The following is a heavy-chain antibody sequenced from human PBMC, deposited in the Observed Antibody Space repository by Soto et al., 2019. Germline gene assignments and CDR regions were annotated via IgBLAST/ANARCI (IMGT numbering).Heavy chain of an antibody. CDR2: IYWDYDK. CDR3: AHRPLYGDRLDY. Sequence: QITLKESGPTLVKPTQTLTLTCTFSGFSLSNGGVGVGWIRQPPGKALEWLAVIYWDYDKGYSPSLNSRLTVTKDTSKNQDVLTMTNMDPVDTATYFCAHRPLYGDRLDYWGQGTLVTVSS. CDR1: GFSLSNGGVG. D-gene: IGHD4-17*01. J-gene: IGHJ4*02. V-gene: IGHV2-5*02.